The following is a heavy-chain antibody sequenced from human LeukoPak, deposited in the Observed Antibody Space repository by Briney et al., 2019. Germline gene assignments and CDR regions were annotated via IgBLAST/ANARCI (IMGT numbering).Heavy chain of an antibody. V-gene: IGHV1-2*02. CDR1: GYTFTGYY. Sequence: ASVKVSCKASGYTFTGYYMHWVRQAPGQGLEWMGWINPNSGGTNYAQKFQGRVTMTRDTSTSTAYMELSRLRSDDTAVYCCARDIVVVTAIQGRFDYWGQGTLVTVSS. J-gene: IGHJ4*02. CDR3: ARDIVVVTAIQGRFDY. D-gene: IGHD2-21*02. CDR2: INPNSGGT.